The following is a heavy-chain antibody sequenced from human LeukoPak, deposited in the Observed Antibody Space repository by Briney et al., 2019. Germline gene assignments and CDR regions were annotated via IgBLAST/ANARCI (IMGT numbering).Heavy chain of an antibody. Sequence: GGSLRLSCAASGFTFSSYAMHWVRQAPGKGLEYVSAISSNGGSTYYANSVKGRFTISRDNSKNTLYLQMGSLRAEDMAVYYCARVRWELLVDYWGQGTLVTVSS. D-gene: IGHD1-26*01. CDR1: GFTFSSYA. CDR2: ISSNGGST. V-gene: IGHV3-64*01. J-gene: IGHJ4*02. CDR3: ARVRWELLVDY.